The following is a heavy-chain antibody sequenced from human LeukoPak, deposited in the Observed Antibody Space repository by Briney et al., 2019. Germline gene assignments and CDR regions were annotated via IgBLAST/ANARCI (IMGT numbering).Heavy chain of an antibody. V-gene: IGHV1-46*01. CDR3: ARARGSGYSYGLYDY. CDR1: GYTFTSYY. J-gene: IGHJ4*02. CDR2: INPSGGST. D-gene: IGHD5-18*01. Sequence: GASVKVSCKASGYTFTSYYMHWVRQAPGQGLEWMGIINPSGGSTSYAQRFQGRVTITADESTSTAYMELSSLRSEDTAVYYCARARGSGYSYGLYDYWGQGTLVTVSS.